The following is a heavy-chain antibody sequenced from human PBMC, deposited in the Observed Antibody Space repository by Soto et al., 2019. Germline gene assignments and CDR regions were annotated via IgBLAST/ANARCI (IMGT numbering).Heavy chain of an antibody. J-gene: IGHJ6*02. Sequence: ASVKVSCKASGYTFTGYYMHWVRQAPGQGLEWMGWINPNSGGTNYAQKFQGRVTMTRDTSISTAYMELSRLRSDDTAVYYCARDGIAVAGNLYYYAMALWGQGTTVTVSS. CDR3: ARDGIAVAGNLYYYAMAL. D-gene: IGHD6-19*01. V-gene: IGHV1-2*02. CDR1: GYTFTGYY. CDR2: INPNSGGT.